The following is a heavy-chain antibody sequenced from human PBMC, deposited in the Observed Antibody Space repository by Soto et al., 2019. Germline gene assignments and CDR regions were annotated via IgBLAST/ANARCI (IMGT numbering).Heavy chain of an antibody. CDR3: ARGSSSSSRYNWFDP. CDR1: GGTFSSYT. CDR2: IIPILGIA. D-gene: IGHD6-13*01. J-gene: IGHJ5*02. Sequence: SVKVSCKASGGTFSSYTISWVRQAPGQGLEWMGRIIPILGIANYAQKFQGRVTITADKSTSTAYMELSSLRSEDTAVYYCARGSSSSSRYNWFDPWGQGTLVTVSS. V-gene: IGHV1-69*02.